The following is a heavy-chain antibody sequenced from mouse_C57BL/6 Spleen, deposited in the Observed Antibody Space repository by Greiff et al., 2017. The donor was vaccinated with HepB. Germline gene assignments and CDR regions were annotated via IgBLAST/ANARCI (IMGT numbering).Heavy chain of an antibody. J-gene: IGHJ1*03. Sequence: VQLQQSDAELVKPGASVKISCKVSGYTFTDHTIHWMKQRPEQGLEWIGYIYPRDGSTKYNEKFKGKATLTADKSSSTAYLQLNSLTSEDSAVYFCARASYYGSSFYWYFDVWGTGTTVTVSS. CDR1: GYTFTDHT. D-gene: IGHD1-1*01. V-gene: IGHV1-78*01. CDR3: ARASYYGSSFYWYFDV. CDR2: IYPRDGST.